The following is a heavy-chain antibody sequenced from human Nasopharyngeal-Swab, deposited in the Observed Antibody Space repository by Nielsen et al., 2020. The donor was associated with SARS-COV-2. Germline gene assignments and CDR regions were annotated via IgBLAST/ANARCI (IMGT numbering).Heavy chain of an antibody. CDR2: ISAYNGNT. V-gene: IGHV1-8*02. CDR1: GYTFTSYC. D-gene: IGHD3-22*01. Sequence: ASVKVSCKASGYTFTSYCISWVRQAPGQGLEWMGWISAYNGNTGYAQKFQGRVTMTRNTSISTAYMELSSLRSEDTAVYYCARVTDYDSSGYYYGYYYYGMDVWGQGTTVTVSS. J-gene: IGHJ6*02. CDR3: ARVTDYDSSGYYYGYYYYGMDV.